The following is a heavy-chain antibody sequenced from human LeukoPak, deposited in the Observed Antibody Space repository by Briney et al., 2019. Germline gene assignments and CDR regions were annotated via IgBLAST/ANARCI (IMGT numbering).Heavy chain of an antibody. J-gene: IGHJ4*02. CDR2: INAGNGNT. CDR1: GYTFTSYA. D-gene: IGHD3-10*01. Sequence: ASVKVSCKASGYTFTSYAMHWVRQAPGQRLEWMGWINAGNGNTKYSQKFQGRVTITRDTSASTAYMELSSLRSEDTAVYYRARAMVRGAPLNYWGQGTLVTVSS. CDR3: ARAMVRGAPLNY. V-gene: IGHV1-3*01.